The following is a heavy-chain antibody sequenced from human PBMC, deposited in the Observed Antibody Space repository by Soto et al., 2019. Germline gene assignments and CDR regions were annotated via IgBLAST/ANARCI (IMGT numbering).Heavy chain of an antibody. V-gene: IGHV3-66*01. Sequence: EVQLVESGGGLVQPGGSLRLSCAASGFTVSSNYMSWVRQAPGKGLEWVSVIYSGGSTYYADSVKGRFTISRDNSKTTLYLQMNSLRAEDTAVYYCARASRNYYDSSGYIYYFDYWGQGTLVTVS. D-gene: IGHD3-22*01. CDR1: GFTVSSNY. J-gene: IGHJ4*02. CDR2: IYSGGST. CDR3: ARASRNYYDSSGYIYYFDY.